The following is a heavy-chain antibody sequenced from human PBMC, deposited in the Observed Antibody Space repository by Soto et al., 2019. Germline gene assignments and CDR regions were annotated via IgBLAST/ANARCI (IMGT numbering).Heavy chain of an antibody. V-gene: IGHV1-69*13. J-gene: IGHJ4*02. CDR2: IIPIFGTA. Sequence: GASVKVSCKASGGTFSSYAISWVRQAPGQGLEWMGGIIPIFGTATYAQKFQGRVTITADESTSTAYMELSSLRSEDTAVYYCARADDSSGYYSPGFDYWGQGTLVTVSS. CDR3: ARADDSSGYYSPGFDY. D-gene: IGHD3-22*01. CDR1: GGTFSSYA.